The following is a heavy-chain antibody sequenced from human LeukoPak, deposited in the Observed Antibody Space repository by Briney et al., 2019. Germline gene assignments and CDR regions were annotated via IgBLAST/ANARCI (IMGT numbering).Heavy chain of an antibody. D-gene: IGHD6-13*01. CDR1: GFTFSSYA. CDR3: AKDHRSSWYGVYAY. J-gene: IGHJ4*02. CDR2: ISGSGGST. Sequence: SGGSLRLSCAASGFTFSSYAMSWVRQAPGKGLEWVSAISGSGGSTYYADSVKGRFTISRDNSKNTLYLQMNSLRVEDTALYYCAKDHRSSWYGVYAYWGQGSLVTVSS. V-gene: IGHV3-23*01.